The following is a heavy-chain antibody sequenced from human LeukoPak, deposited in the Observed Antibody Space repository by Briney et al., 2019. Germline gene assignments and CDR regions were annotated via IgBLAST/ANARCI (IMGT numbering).Heavy chain of an antibody. CDR1: GFTFSSYA. CDR3: ATPYDSTSYYPLTY. CDR2: ISDSGGSR. V-gene: IGHV3-23*01. Sequence: GGSLRLSCAASGFTFSSYAMTWVRQGPGKGLEWVSKISDSGGSRYYADSVKGRFTISRDNSKNTLYLQVKSLRAEDTAVYYCATPYDSTSYYPLTYWGQGTLVTVSS. J-gene: IGHJ4*02. D-gene: IGHD3-22*01.